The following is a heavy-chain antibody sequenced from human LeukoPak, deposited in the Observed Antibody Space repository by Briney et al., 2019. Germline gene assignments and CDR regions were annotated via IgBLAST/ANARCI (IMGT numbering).Heavy chain of an antibody. Sequence: PGGSLRLSCAASGFTFISYWMSWVRQAPGKGLEWVANIKQDGSEKYYVDSVKGRFTISRDNAKNSLYLQMNSLRAEDTAVYYCARGNYDFWSGYYIHYWGQGTLVTVSS. J-gene: IGHJ4*02. D-gene: IGHD3-3*01. CDR3: ARGNYDFWSGYYIHY. CDR1: GFTFISYW. V-gene: IGHV3-7*01. CDR2: IKQDGSEK.